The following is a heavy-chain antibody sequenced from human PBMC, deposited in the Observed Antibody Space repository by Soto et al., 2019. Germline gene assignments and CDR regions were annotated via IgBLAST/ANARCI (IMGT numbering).Heavy chain of an antibody. D-gene: IGHD6-6*01. CDR3: ARHREQLAPSAY. Sequence: ASETLSLTCTFSGDSIGIYRGGGFRQPPGKGLEWIGYIYYSGSTNYNPSLKSRVTISVDTSKNQFSLKLSSVTAADTAVYYCARHREQLAPSAYWVQGTLVTVSS. CDR1: GDSIGIYR. J-gene: IGHJ4*02. CDR2: IYYSGST. V-gene: IGHV4-59*08.